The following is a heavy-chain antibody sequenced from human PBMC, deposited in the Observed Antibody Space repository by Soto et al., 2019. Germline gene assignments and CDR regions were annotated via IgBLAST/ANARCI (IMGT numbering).Heavy chain of an antibody. CDR3: ARGRESCSVANCFGSNWFDP. V-gene: IGHV3-23*01. J-gene: IGHJ5*02. D-gene: IGHD2-2*01. CDR2: ISTTGDNT. CDR1: GFTFSTYA. Sequence: EVELLESGGGSVQPGGSLRLSCAASGFTFSTYAMNWVRQAPGKWLEWVSSISTTGDNTYYADSVKGRFTMSRDNSKITLYLQMNSLGAEDTAISYCARGRESCSVANCFGSNWFDPWGQGNLVTVSS.